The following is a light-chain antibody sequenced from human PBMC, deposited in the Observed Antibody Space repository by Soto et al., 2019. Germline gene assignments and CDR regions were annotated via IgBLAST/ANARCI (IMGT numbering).Light chain of an antibody. Sequence: SALTQPASVSGSPGQSITISCTGTSSDVGSYNLVSWYQQHPGKAPKLMIYEVSKRPSGVSNRFSGSKSGNTASLTISGLQAEDEADYYFCSYAGSSTLFGGGTKLTVL. CDR2: EVS. CDR1: SSDVGSYNL. V-gene: IGLV2-23*02. CDR3: CSYAGSSTL. J-gene: IGLJ3*02.